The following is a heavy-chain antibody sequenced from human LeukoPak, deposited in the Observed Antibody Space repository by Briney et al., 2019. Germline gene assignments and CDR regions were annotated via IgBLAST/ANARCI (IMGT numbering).Heavy chain of an antibody. CDR1: GASVSTYY. V-gene: IGHV4-34*01. J-gene: IGHJ6*03. D-gene: IGHD6-19*01. CDR3: ARGGVAGPYYYYYMDV. Sequence: SETLSLTCTVSGASVSTYYWTWIRQPPGKGLEWIGEINHSGSTNYSPSLESRVTISVDTSKNQFSLKQSNVTAADTAVYYCARGGVAGPYYYYYMDVWGKGTTVTVSS. CDR2: INHSGST.